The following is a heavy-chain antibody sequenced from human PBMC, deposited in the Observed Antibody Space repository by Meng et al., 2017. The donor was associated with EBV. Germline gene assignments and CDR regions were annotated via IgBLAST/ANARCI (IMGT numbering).Heavy chain of an antibody. J-gene: IGHJ4*02. V-gene: IGHV4-34*01. CDR1: GGSFSGYY. CDR3: ARGSYGSGSYFDY. CDR2: INHSGST. D-gene: IGHD3-10*01. Sequence: QVQLQQWGAGLLXXXXXLXRTCAVYGGSFSGYYWSWIRQPPGKGLEWIGEINHSGSTNYNPSLKSRVTISVDTSKNQFSLKLSSVTAADTAVYYCARGSYGSGSYFDYWGQGTLVTVSS.